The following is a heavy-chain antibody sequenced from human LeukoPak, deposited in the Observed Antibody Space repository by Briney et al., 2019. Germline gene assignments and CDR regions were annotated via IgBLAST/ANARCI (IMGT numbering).Heavy chain of an antibody. J-gene: IGHJ5*02. D-gene: IGHD2-15*01. Sequence: GGSLRLSCAASGFTFSSYAMHWVRQAPGKGLEWVAVISYHGSNKYYADSVKGRFTISRDNSKNTLYLQMNSLRAEDTAVYYCARGPDIVVVVAAIPSGWFDPWGQGTLVTVSS. CDR1: GFTFSSYA. CDR3: ARGPDIVVVVAAIPSGWFDP. CDR2: ISYHGSNK. V-gene: IGHV3-30-3*01.